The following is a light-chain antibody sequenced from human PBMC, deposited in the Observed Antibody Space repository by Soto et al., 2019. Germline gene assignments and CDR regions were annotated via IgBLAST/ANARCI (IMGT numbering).Light chain of an antibody. J-gene: IGLJ1*01. V-gene: IGLV2-23*02. Sequence: QSALTQPASVSGSPGQSITISCTGTSCDVGSYNLVSWYQQHPGKAPKLMIYEVSKRPSGVSNRFSGSKSGNTASLTISGLQAEDEADYYCCSYAGTRVFGTGTKLTVL. CDR2: EVS. CDR1: SCDVGSYNL. CDR3: CSYAGTRV.